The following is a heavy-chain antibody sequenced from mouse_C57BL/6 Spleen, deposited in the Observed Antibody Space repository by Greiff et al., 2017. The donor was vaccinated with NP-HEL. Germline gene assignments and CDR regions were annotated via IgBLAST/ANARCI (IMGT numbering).Heavy chain of an antibody. J-gene: IGHJ3*01. CDR2: IDPEDGET. V-gene: IGHV14-2*01. D-gene: IGHD2-12*01. CDR3: ARGGYSKLSWFAY. Sequence: VQLQQSGAELVKPGASVKLSCTASGFNIKDYYMHWVKQRTEQGLEWIGRIDPEDGETKYAAKFQGKATITADTCSNTAYLQLSSLKSEDTAVYYCARGGYSKLSWFAYWDQGTLVTVSA. CDR1: GFNIKDYY.